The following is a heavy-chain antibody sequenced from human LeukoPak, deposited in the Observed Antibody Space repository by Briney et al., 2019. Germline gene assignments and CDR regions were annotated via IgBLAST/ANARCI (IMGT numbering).Heavy chain of an antibody. CDR3: ARGRGYSYGYADY. J-gene: IGHJ4*02. Sequence: SVKVSCKASGFTFTSSAVQWVRPARGQRLEWIGWIVVGSGNTNYAQKFQERVTITRDMSTSTAYMELSSLRSDDTAVYYCARGRGYSYGYADYWGQGTLVTVSS. V-gene: IGHV1-58*01. D-gene: IGHD5-18*01. CDR2: IVVGSGNT. CDR1: GFTFTSSA.